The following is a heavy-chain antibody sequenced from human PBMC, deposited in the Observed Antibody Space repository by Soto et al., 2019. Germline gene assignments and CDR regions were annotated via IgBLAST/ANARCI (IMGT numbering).Heavy chain of an antibody. J-gene: IGHJ6*02. CDR2: ISSSSSYI. CDR3: ARDLVVVAATSHYYYYYGMDV. CDR1: GFTFSSSS. D-gene: IGHD2-15*01. V-gene: IGHV3-21*01. Sequence: PGGSLRLSCAASGFTFSSSSMSWVRQAPGKGLERVSSISSSSSYIYYADSVKGRFTISRDNAKNSLYLQMNSLRAEDTAVYYCARDLVVVAATSHYYYYYGMDVWGQGTTVTVSS.